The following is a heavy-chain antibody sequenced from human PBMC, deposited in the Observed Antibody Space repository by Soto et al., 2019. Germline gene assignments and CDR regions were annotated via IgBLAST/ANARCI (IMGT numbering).Heavy chain of an antibody. CDR3: AIYPYSEASAY. V-gene: IGHV4-59*01. J-gene: IGHJ4*02. CDR2: IYYSGST. D-gene: IGHD3-16*01. Sequence: SGTLYLTCTDSGGSISSYYWSWIRQPPGKGLEWIGYIYYSGSTNYNPSLKSRVTISVDTSKNQFSLKLSSVTAADTAVYYCAIYPYSEASAYWGQGTLVTVS. CDR1: GGSISSYY.